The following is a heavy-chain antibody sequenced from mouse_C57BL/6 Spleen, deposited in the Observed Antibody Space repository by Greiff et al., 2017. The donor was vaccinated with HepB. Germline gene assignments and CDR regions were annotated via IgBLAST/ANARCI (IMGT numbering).Heavy chain of an antibody. CDR1: GFSLTSYG. D-gene: IGHD4-1*01. CDR2: IWSGGST. CDR3: ARKANWAHYYAMDY. V-gene: IGHV2-2*01. J-gene: IGHJ4*01. Sequence: VQLQESGPGLVQPSQSLSITCTVSGFSLTSYGVHWVRQSPGKGLEWLGVIWSGGSTDYNAAFISRLSISKDNSKSQVFFKMNSLQADDTAIYYCARKANWAHYYAMDYWGQGTSVTVSS.